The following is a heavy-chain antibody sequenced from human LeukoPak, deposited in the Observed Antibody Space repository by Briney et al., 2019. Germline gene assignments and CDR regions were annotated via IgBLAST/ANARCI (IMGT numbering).Heavy chain of an antibody. CDR1: GYTFTSYG. V-gene: IGHV1-18*01. CDR3: ARDGMYSGYDYAFDI. CDR2: ISAYNGNT. D-gene: IGHD5-12*01. J-gene: IGHJ3*02. Sequence: ASVKVSCKASGYTFTSYGISWVRQAPGQGLEWMGWISAYNGNTNYAQKLQGRVTMTRNTSISTAYMELSSLRSEDTAVYYCARDGMYSGYDYAFDIWGQGTMVTVSS.